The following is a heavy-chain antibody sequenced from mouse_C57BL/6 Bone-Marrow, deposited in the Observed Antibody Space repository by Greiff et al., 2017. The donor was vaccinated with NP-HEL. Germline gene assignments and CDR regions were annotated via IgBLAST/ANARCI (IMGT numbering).Heavy chain of an antibody. CDR1: GYTFTSYW. V-gene: IGHV1-55*01. CDR3: ARGGVYDGYPHWYFDV. CDR2: IYPGSGST. D-gene: IGHD2-3*01. J-gene: IGHJ1*03. Sequence: QVQLQQPGAELVKPGASVKMSCKASGYTFTSYWITWVKQRPGQGLEWIGDIYPGSGSTNYNEKFKRKATLTVDTSSSTAYMQLSSLTSEDSAVYYCARGGVYDGYPHWYFDVWGTGTTVTVSS.